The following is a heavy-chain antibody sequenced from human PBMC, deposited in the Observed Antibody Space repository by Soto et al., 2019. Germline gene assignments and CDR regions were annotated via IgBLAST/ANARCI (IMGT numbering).Heavy chain of an antibody. V-gene: IGHV3-23*01. CDR2: ISGSGGST. Sequence: PGGSLRLSCTASGLTCISYAMSWVRQATGKGLEWVSAISGSGGSTYYADSVKGRFTISRDNSKNTLYLQMNSLRAEDTAVYYCAKDTISMDVWGQGTTVTVSS. CDR3: AKDTISMDV. CDR1: GLTCISYA. J-gene: IGHJ6*02. D-gene: IGHD3-10*01.